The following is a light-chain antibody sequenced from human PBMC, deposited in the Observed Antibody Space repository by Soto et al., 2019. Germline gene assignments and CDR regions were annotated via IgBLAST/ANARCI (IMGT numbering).Light chain of an antibody. CDR1: QTIEIW. Sequence: DIQMTQSPSTLSASVGDRVAITCRASQTIEIWLAWYQQKPGKAPKLLIYQASSLESGVPSRFSGSGSGTEFTLTISSLQPDEFATYYCHQYKIYPWTFGQGTKGEIK. CDR3: HQYKIYPWT. CDR2: QAS. V-gene: IGKV1-5*03. J-gene: IGKJ1*01.